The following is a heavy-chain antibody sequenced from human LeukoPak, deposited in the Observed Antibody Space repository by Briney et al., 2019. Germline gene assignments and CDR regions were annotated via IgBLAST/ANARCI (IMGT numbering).Heavy chain of an antibody. D-gene: IGHD3/OR15-3a*01. CDR2: VKSKVDGETT. V-gene: IGHV3-15*01. CDR1: KFTFRDAW. J-gene: IGHJ5*02. Sequence: PGGSLRLSCVGSKFTFRDAWMSWVRQAPGKGLEWVGRVKSKVDGETTDYASSVKGRFTVSRDDSKNMVFLQMNSLQTGDTAVCFCTTHYDVLTGYYRADWFDPWGQGTLVTVSS. CDR3: TTHYDVLTGYYRADWFDP.